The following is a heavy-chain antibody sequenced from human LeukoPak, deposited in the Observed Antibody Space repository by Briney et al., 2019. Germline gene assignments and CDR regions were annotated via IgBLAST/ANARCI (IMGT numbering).Heavy chain of an antibody. CDR2: INHSGST. Sequence: SETLSLTCAVYGESFSGYYWSWIRQPPGKGLEWIGEINHSGSTNYNPSLKSRVTISVDTSKNQFSLKLSSVTAADTALYYCARDATMMGNYFNYWGQGTLVTVSS. D-gene: IGHD5-12*01. V-gene: IGHV4-34*01. CDR1: GESFSGYY. CDR3: ARDATMMGNYFNY. J-gene: IGHJ4*02.